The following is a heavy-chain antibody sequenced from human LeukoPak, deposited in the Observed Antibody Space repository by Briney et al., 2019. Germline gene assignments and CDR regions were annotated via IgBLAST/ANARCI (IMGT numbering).Heavy chain of an antibody. D-gene: IGHD2-2*01. CDR1: GFTFRSYG. Sequence: GGSLRLSCAASGFTFRSYGMHWVRQAPGKGLEWVANIKQDGSEKYYVDSVKGRFTISRDNAKNSLYLQMNSLRAEDTAVYYCARVPIVVVPAAQAYYYYYMDVWGKGTTVTISS. CDR3: ARVPIVVVPAAQAYYYYYMDV. J-gene: IGHJ6*03. CDR2: IKQDGSEK. V-gene: IGHV3-7*01.